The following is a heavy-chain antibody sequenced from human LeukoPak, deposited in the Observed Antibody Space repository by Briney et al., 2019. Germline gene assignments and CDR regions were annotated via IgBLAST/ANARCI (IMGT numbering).Heavy chain of an antibody. V-gene: IGHV3-74*01. CDR1: GFTFSDYW. CDR3: ARDRSISAAGDTY. Sequence: GGSLRLSCAASGFTFSDYWMHWVRQAPGKGLVWVSRVNRDGSSTSYADSVKGRFTISRDNAKSTLSLQMNSLRAEDTAVYYRARDRSISAAGDTYWGQGTLVTVSS. D-gene: IGHD6-13*01. J-gene: IGHJ4*02. CDR2: VNRDGSST.